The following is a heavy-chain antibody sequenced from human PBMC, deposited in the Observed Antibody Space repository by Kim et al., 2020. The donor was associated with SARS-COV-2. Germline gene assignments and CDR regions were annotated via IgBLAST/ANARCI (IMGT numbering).Heavy chain of an antibody. V-gene: IGHV3-30*18. J-gene: IGHJ3*02. CDR3: AKPKTSGSGWYGDAFDI. Sequence: GGSLRLSCAASGFTFSSYGMHWVRQAPGKGLEWVAVISYDGSNKYYADSVKGRFTISRDNSKNTLYLQMNSLRAEDTAVYYCAKPKTSGSGWYGDAFDIWGQGTMVTVSS. D-gene: IGHD6-19*01. CDR2: ISYDGSNK. CDR1: GFTFSSYG.